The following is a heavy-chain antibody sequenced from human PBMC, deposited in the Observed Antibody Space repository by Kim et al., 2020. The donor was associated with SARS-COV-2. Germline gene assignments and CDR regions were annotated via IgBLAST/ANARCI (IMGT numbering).Heavy chain of an antibody. CDR3: AGGLWFGELLAYNWFDP. V-gene: IGHV5-51*01. CDR1: GYSFTSYW. CDR2: IYPGDSDT. J-gene: IGHJ5*02. D-gene: IGHD3-10*01. Sequence: GESLKISCKGSGYSFTSYWIGWVRQMPGKGLEWMGIIYPGDSDTRYSPSFQGQVTISADKSISTAYLQWSSLKASDTAMYYCAGGLWFGELLAYNWFDPWGQGTLVTVSS.